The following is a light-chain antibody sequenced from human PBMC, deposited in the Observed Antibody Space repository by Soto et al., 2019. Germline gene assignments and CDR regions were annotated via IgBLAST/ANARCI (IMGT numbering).Light chain of an antibody. Sequence: QSALTQPRSVSGSPGQSVTISCTGTSSDVGGYNYVSWYQQHPGKAPKLMIYDVSKRPSGVPDRFSGSKSGNTASLTISGLQAEDEADYYCCSYAGSDTRVLGTGTKVTVL. V-gene: IGLV2-11*01. CDR2: DVS. CDR1: SSDVGGYNY. J-gene: IGLJ1*01. CDR3: CSYAGSDTRV.